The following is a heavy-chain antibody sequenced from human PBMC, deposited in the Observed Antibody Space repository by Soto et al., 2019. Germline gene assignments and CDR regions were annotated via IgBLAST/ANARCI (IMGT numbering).Heavy chain of an antibody. Sequence: DVQLLESGGGLVQPGGSLRLSCAASGFIFSDYAMTWVRQAPGKGLESVSAIGGTGGDTYYSDSVKGLFTISRDNSKNTLYLQMNSLSADDTAVYYCAKDAVAYNGEWDWFDSWGQGTLVTVSS. CDR2: IGGTGGDT. J-gene: IGHJ5*01. V-gene: IGHV3-23*01. CDR1: GFIFSDYA. CDR3: AKDAVAYNGEWDWFDS. D-gene: IGHD6-19*01.